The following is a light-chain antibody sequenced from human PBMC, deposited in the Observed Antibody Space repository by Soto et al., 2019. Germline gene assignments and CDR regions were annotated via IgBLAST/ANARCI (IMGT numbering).Light chain of an antibody. CDR3: QQAASFPFT. CDR2: RAS. V-gene: IGKV3-15*01. CDR1: QDVLTN. J-gene: IGKJ3*01. Sequence: EIVMTQSPATLSVSPGERATLSCRASQDVLTNLAWYQQKPGQSPRLLIYRASTRATGVPARFSGSGSGTEFTLTISSLQSEDFAIYSCQQAASFPFTFGPGAKV.